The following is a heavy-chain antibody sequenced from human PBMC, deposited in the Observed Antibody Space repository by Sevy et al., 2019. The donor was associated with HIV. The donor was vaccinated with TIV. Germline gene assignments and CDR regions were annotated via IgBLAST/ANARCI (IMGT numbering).Heavy chain of an antibody. Sequence: ASVKVSCKASGYTFTSYYMHWVRQAPGQGLEWMGIINPSGGSTSYAQKFQGRVTMTRDTSTSTVYMELSSLRSEDTAVYYCARGGGGPYYYDSSGYFYWAQGTLVTVSS. CDR3: ARGGGGPYYYDSSGYFY. J-gene: IGHJ4*02. CDR1: GYTFTSYY. D-gene: IGHD3-22*01. CDR2: INPSGGST. V-gene: IGHV1-46*01.